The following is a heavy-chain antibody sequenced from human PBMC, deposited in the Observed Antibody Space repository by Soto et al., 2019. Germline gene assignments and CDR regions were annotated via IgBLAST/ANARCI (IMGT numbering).Heavy chain of an antibody. Sequence: ASVKVSCKASGYTFTRKGISWVRQAPGQGLEWMGWISAYNGNTNYAQKLQGRVPMTTDTSTSTAYMELRSLRSDDTAGYYCAREGGSGWYFDYWGQGTLVTVSS. J-gene: IGHJ4*02. CDR2: ISAYNGNT. D-gene: IGHD6-19*01. CDR3: AREGGSGWYFDY. CDR1: GYTFTRKG. V-gene: IGHV1-18*01.